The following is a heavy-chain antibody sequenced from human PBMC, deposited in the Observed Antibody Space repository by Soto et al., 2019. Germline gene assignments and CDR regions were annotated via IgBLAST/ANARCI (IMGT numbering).Heavy chain of an antibody. CDR2: INAANGNT. D-gene: IGHD6-6*01. CDR1: GYTFTSYA. Sequence: ASVKVSCKASGYTFTSYAIHWVRQAPGQRLEWMGWINAANGNTRYSQKFQGRVTITRDTSASTAYMELSSLGSEDTAVYYCAGGFISSSRYYYGMDVWGQGTTVTV. J-gene: IGHJ6*02. CDR3: AGGFISSSRYYYGMDV. V-gene: IGHV1-3*01.